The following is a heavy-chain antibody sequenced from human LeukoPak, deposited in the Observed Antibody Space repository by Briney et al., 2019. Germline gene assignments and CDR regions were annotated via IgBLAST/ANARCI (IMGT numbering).Heavy chain of an antibody. CDR2: INPSGGNP. D-gene: IGHD1-7*01. CDR3: ARAIAPWNYGDY. Sequence: ASVKVSCKASGYTFTSYLIHWVRQAPGQGLEWVGIINPSGGNPTYAQKFQGRVTMTRDTSTSTVYMELSSLRSEDTAVYYCARAIAPWNYGDYWGQGTLVTVSS. J-gene: IGHJ4*02. CDR1: GYTFTSYL. V-gene: IGHV1-46*01.